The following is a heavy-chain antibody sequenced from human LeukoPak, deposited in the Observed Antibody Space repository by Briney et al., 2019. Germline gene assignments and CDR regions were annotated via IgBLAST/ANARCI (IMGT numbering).Heavy chain of an antibody. CDR1: GYTFTSYY. V-gene: IGHV1-46*03. J-gene: IGHJ4*02. CDR2: INPGVGST. Sequence: GASVKVSCKASGYTFTSYYIHRVRQAPGQGLEWMGVINPGVGSTNFAQMFQGRVTLTRDTSTSTVYMELSSLRSEDTAIYYCARAYSSSSYIDYWGQGSLVTVSS. CDR3: ARAYSSSSYIDY. D-gene: IGHD6-6*01.